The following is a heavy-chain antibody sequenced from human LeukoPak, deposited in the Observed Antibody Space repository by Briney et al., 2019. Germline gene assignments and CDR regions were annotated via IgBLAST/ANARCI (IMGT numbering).Heavy chain of an antibody. V-gene: IGHV3-23*01. J-gene: IGHJ4*02. Sequence: GGSLRLSCAASGFTFSTYAMSWVRQAPGKGLEWVSTIGDSGGSTYYADSVKGRFTISRDNAKNSLYLQMNSLRAEDTAVYYCARDFRFLDDYWGQGTLVTVSS. CDR2: IGDSGGST. CDR3: ARDFRFLDDY. D-gene: IGHD3-3*01. CDR1: GFTFSTYA.